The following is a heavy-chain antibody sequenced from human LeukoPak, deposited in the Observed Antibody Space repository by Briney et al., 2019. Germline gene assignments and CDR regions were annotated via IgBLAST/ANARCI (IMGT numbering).Heavy chain of an antibody. CDR1: GFTFTDYL. V-gene: IGHV3-23*01. CDR3: AKRGGYYADAFDI. CDR2: ISGSGGST. Sequence: GGSLRLSCAASGFTFTDYLMTWVRKAPGKGLEWVSAISGSGGSTYYADSVKGRFTISRDNSKNTLYLQMNSLRAEDTAVYYCAKRGGYYADAFDIWGQGTMVTVSS. J-gene: IGHJ3*02. D-gene: IGHD3-10*01.